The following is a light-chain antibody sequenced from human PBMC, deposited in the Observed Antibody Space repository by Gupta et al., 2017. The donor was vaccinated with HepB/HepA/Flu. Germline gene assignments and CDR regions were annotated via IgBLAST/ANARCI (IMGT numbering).Light chain of an antibody. CDR3: AAWDDSLVWV. V-gene: IGLV1-47*01. J-gene: IGLJ3*02. Sequence: QSVLTQPPSASGTPGQRVTIACSGSRSDIGNNYVYWYQQLPETPPKLLICKNNQPPSGVPALFSLYKCGTSASLALWGPRSEDGADYHCAAWDDSLVWVFGGGTKLTVL. CDR2: KNN. CDR1: RSDIGNNY.